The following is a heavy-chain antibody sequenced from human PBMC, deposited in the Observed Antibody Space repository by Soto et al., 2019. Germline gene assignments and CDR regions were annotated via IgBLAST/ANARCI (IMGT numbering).Heavy chain of an antibody. V-gene: IGHV4-30-4*01. Sequence: QVQLQESGPGLVKPSQTLSLTCTVSGGSISSGDYYWSWIRQPPGKGLEWIGYIYYSGSTYYNPSLKSRVTISVDTSKNQFSLKLSSVTAADTAVYYCARSKYYDFWSGQYYYYGMDVWGQGTTVTVSS. CDR2: IYYSGST. D-gene: IGHD3-3*01. CDR1: GGSISSGDYY. J-gene: IGHJ6*02. CDR3: ARSKYYDFWSGQYYYYGMDV.